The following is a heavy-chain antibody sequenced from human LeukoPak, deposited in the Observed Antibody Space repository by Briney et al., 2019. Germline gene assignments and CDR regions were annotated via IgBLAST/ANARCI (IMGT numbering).Heavy chain of an antibody. D-gene: IGHD6-19*01. CDR2: INHSGST. CDR1: GGSFSGYY. V-gene: IGHV4-34*01. CDR3: ARDASSGWYDAFDI. J-gene: IGHJ3*02. Sequence: SETLSLTCAVYGGSFSGYYWSWIRQPPGKGLEWIGEINHSGSTNYNPSLKSRVTISVDKSKNQFSLKLSSVTAADTAVYYCARDASSGWYDAFDIWGQGTMVTVSS.